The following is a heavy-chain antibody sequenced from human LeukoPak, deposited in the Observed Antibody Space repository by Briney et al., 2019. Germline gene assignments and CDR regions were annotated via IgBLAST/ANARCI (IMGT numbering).Heavy chain of an antibody. CDR3: ARKKSGYDL. CDR2: IYWNDDK. D-gene: IGHD5-12*01. CDR1: GFSLSTSAVG. Sequence: SGPTLVNPTQTLTLTCTFSGFSLSTSAVGVGWIRQPPGEALEWLALIYWNDDKRYSPSLKSRLTVTKDTSKNQVVLTMTNMDPVDTATYYCARKKSGYDLWGQGTLVTVSS. J-gene: IGHJ4*02. V-gene: IGHV2-5*01.